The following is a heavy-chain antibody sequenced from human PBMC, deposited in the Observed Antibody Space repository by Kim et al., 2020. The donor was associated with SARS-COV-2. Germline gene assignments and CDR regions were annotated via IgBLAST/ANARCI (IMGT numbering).Heavy chain of an antibody. Sequence: SETLSLNCTVSSGSFSYYYWSWVRQPPGKALEWIGYIYYSGRPNYNPSLESRVTISLHTSTNHSSLKLHSLSAAATPVYYCARGTTGNYFDYWGQESLDT. CDR1: SGSFSYYY. V-gene: IGHV4-59*13. CDR3: ARGTTGNYFDY. J-gene: IGHJ4*02. D-gene: IGHD1-1*01. CDR2: IYYSGRP.